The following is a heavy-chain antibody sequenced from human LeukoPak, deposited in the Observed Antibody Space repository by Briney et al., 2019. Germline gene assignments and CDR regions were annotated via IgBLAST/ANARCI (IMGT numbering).Heavy chain of an antibody. CDR3: ATDLDYTFDY. CDR1: GFPFRVRW. Sequence: PGGSLRLSCTASGFPFRVRWMHWVRQAPGKGLVWISLIKKDGFFSTYADSVKGRFTISRDAAKNTMYLQMDSLRADDTAVYYCATDLDYTFDYWGRGTLVTVSS. V-gene: IGHV3-74*03. D-gene: IGHD4-11*01. CDR2: IKKDGFFS. J-gene: IGHJ4*02.